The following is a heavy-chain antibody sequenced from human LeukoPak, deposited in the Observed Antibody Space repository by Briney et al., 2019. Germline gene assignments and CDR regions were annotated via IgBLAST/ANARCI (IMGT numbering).Heavy chain of an antibody. CDR2: DGSNE. D-gene: IGHD4-17*01. J-gene: IGHJ4*02. Sequence: PGGSLRLSCAASGFTFSSYGMHWVRQAPGKGLEWVAYDGSNEQYADSVKGRFSISRDNSKNTLCLQMNSLRAEDTAVYYCAKEIWPTVTTPGHTHFDYWGQGTLVTVSS. CDR3: AKEIWPTVTTPGHTHFDY. CDR1: GFTFSSYG. V-gene: IGHV3-30*02.